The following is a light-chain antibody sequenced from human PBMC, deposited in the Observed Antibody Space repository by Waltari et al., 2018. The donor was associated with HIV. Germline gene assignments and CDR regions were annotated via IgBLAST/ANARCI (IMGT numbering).Light chain of an antibody. CDR1: SGGIASNS. V-gene: IGLV6-57*03. Sequence: NFILTQPHSVSESPGKTVTISCARCSGGIASNSVQWYPPRPGRAPTPVIYEVNQRPTGVPDRFAGSIDSSSNSASLTIYDLKTEDEADYYCQSYDSTNPCIFGTGTRVTVL. J-gene: IGLJ1*01. CDR3: QSYDSTNPCI. CDR2: EVN.